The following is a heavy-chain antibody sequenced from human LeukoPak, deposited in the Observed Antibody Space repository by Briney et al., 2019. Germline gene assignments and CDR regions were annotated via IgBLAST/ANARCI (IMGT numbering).Heavy chain of an antibody. V-gene: IGHV1-69*05. CDR1: GGTFSSYA. CDR3: AREGLDVVVPAAMLGDYYYYYMDV. J-gene: IGHJ6*03. CDR2: IIPIFGTA. D-gene: IGHD2-2*01. Sequence: SVKVSCKASGGTFSSYAIIWVRQAPGQGLDWMGGIIPIFGTANYAQKFQGRVTITTDESTSTAYMELSSLRSEDTAVYYCAREGLDVVVPAAMLGDYYYYYMDVWGKGTTVTVSS.